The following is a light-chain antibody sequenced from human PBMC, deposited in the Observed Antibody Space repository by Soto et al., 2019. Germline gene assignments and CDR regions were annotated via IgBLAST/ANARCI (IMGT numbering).Light chain of an antibody. J-gene: IGLJ2*01. CDR3: AAWDDSLDGSVV. Sequence: QSVLTQPPSASGTPGQRVTISCSGSSSNIGTKTVNWYQQLPGTAPKLLIFSNHQRPSGVPDRFSGSKSGTSDSLAISGLQSEDEADYYCAAWDDSLDGSVVFGGGTQLTVL. CDR2: SNH. CDR1: SSNIGTKT. V-gene: IGLV1-44*01.